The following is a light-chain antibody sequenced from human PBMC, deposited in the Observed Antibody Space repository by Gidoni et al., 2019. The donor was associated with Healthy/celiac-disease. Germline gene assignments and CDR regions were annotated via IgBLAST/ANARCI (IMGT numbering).Light chain of an antibody. CDR2: RNN. J-gene: IGLJ1*01. CDR1: SSNIGSNY. V-gene: IGLV1-47*01. Sequence: QSVLPQPPSASGTPWQRVTISCSGSSSNIGSNYVYWYQQLPGTAPKLLIYRNNQRPSGVPDRFSGSKSGTSASLAISGLRSEDEADYYCAAWDDSLSGYVFGTGTKVTVL. CDR3: AAWDDSLSGYV.